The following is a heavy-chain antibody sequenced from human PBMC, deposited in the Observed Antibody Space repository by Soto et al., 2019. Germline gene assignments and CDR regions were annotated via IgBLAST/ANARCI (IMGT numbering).Heavy chain of an antibody. D-gene: IGHD5-18*01. CDR2: ISYDGSNK. V-gene: IGHV3-30-3*01. J-gene: IGHJ4*02. Sequence: PGESLKISCAASGFTFSSYAMHWVRQAPGKGLEWVAVISYDGSNKYYADSVKGRFTISRDNSKNTLYLQMNSLRAEDTAVYYCARDRYSYGFPFDYWGQGTLVTVSS. CDR1: GFTFSSYA. CDR3: ARDRYSYGFPFDY.